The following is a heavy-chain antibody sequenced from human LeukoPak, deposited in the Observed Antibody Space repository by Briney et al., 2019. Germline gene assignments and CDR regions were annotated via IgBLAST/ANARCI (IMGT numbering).Heavy chain of an antibody. J-gene: IGHJ5*02. Sequence: GVLRLSCAASGFTFSSYSMNWVRQAPGKGLEWVALINPDGSQTNYVDSVKGRFTISRDNAENSLYLQMNSLRAEDTAVYYCARDLGYGALDPWGQGTLVTVSS. V-gene: IGHV3-7*01. CDR2: INPDGSQT. CDR3: ARDLGYGALDP. CDR1: GFTFSSYS. D-gene: IGHD4-17*01.